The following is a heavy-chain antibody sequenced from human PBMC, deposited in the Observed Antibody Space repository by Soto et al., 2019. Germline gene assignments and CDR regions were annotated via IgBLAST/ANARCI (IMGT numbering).Heavy chain of an antibody. J-gene: IGHJ4*02. CDR2: IRSKAYGGTT. Sequence: GVLRLSCTASGFTFGDYAMSWVRQAPGKGLEWVGFIRSKAYGGTTEYAASVKGRFTISRDDSKSIAYLQMNSLKTEDTAVYYCTRCGGDCYFDYWGQGTLVTVSS. CDR3: TRCGGDCYFDY. V-gene: IGHV3-49*04. D-gene: IGHD2-21*02. CDR1: GFTFGDYA.